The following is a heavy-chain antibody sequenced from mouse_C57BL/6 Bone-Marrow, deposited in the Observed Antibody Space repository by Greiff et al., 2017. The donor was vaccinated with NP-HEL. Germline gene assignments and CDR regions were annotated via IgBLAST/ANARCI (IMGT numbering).Heavy chain of an antibody. J-gene: IGHJ2*01. V-gene: IGHV1-64*01. CDR3: ARFYYGSSYLFDY. CDR2: IHPNSGST. Sequence: QVQLQQPGAELVKPGASVKLSCKASGYTFTSYWMHWVKQRPGQGLEWIGMIHPNSGSTNYNEKFKSKATLTVDKSSSTAYMQLSSLTSEDSVVYYCARFYYGSSYLFDYWGQGTTLTVSS. CDR1: GYTFTSYW. D-gene: IGHD1-1*01.